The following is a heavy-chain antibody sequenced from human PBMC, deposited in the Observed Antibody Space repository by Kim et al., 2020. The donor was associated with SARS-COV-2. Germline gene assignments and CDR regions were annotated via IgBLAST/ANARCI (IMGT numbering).Heavy chain of an antibody. CDR3: ARVGKSYYYDSSGYSSYFDY. CDR1: GYTFTSYG. J-gene: IGHJ4*02. CDR2: ISAYNGNT. Sequence: ASVKVSCKASGYTFTSYGISWVRQAPGQGLEWMGWISAYNGNTNYAQKLQGRVTMTTDTSTSTAYMELRSLRSDDTAVYYCARVGKSYYYDSSGYSSYFDYWGQGTLVTVSS. D-gene: IGHD3-22*01. V-gene: IGHV1-18*01.